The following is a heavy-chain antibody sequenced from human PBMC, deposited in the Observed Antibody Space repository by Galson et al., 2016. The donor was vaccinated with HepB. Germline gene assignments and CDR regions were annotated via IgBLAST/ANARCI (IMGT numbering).Heavy chain of an antibody. CDR1: GFTFSSYA. V-gene: IGHV3-30-3*01. D-gene: IGHD6-25*01. CDR2: ISYDGSNK. Sequence: SLRLSCAASGFTFSSYAMHWVRQAPGKGLEWVAAISYDGSNKYYADSVKGRFTTSRDNSKNTLYLQMNSLRAEDTAVYYCARAATPLGQGDYYYYYGMDVWGKGTTVTVSS. CDR3: ARAATPLGQGDYYYYYGMDV. J-gene: IGHJ6*04.